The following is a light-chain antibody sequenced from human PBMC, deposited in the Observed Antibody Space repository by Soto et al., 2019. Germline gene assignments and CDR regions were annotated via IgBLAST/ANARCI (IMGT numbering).Light chain of an antibody. CDR1: QSLVYSDGNTY. V-gene: IGKV2-30*01. CDR2: KVS. J-gene: IGKJ5*01. CDR3: MRSVQPPIT. Sequence: DVVMTQSPLSLPVTLGQPASISCRSSQSLVYSDGNTYLHWFQQRPGQSPRRLIHKVSIRDSGVPDRFSGSGSGTDFTLKISRVEAEDVGVYYCMRSVQPPITFGQGTRLEIK.